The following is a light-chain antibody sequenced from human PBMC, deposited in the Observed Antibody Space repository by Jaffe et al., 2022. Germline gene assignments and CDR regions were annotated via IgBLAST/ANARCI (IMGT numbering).Light chain of an antibody. J-gene: IGLJ2*01. CDR1: SGSIASNY. CDR2: EDN. Sequence: NFMLTQPHSVSESPGKTVTISCTGSSGSIASNYVQWYQQRPGSAPTTVIYEDNQRPSGVPGRFSGSIDSSSNSASLTISGLKTEDEADYYCQSYDRKYLVVFGGGTKLTVL. V-gene: IGLV6-57*02. CDR3: QSYDRKYLVV.